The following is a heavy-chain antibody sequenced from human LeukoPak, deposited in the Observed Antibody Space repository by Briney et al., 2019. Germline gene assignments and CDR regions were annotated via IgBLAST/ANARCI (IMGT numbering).Heavy chain of an antibody. CDR1: GYSFTSYW. CDR3: ARNLGTYGSGSTPFDL. D-gene: IGHD3-10*01. J-gene: IGHJ4*02. V-gene: IGHV5-51*01. Sequence: GESLKISCKGSGYSFTSYWIGWVRQMPGKGLEWMGIIYPGDSDSRYNPPFQGRVTISADKSITTAYLQWSSLKASDTAIYYCARNLGTYGSGSTPFDLWGQGTLVTVSS. CDR2: IYPGDSDS.